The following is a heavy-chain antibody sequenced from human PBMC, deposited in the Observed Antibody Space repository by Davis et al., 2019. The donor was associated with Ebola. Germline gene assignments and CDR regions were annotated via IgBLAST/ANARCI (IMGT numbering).Heavy chain of an antibody. D-gene: IGHD5-12*01. CDR1: GGSFSGYY. CDR2: FYYSGST. J-gene: IGHJ2*01. CDR3: AGGGGYGWYFDL. Sequence: MPSETLSLTCAVYGGSFSGYYWSWIRQPPGKGLEWIGYFYYSGSTNYNPSLKSRVTISVDTSKNQFSLKLSSVTAADTAVYYCAGGGGYGWYFDLWGRGTLVTVSS. V-gene: IGHV4-59*12.